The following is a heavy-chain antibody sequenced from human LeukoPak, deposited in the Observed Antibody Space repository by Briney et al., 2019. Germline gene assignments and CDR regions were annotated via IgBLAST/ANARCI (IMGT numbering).Heavy chain of an antibody. J-gene: IGHJ6*02. Sequence: GGSLRLSCAASGFTFSSYAMHWVRQAPGKGLEYVSTISTNGGRTYYANSVKGRFTISRDNSKNTLDLQMNSLRAEDTAVYYCAKDRGWFFGAMDVWGQGTTVTVSS. CDR1: GFTFSSYA. V-gene: IGHV3-64*01. CDR3: AKDRGWFFGAMDV. CDR2: ISTNGGRT. D-gene: IGHD6-19*01.